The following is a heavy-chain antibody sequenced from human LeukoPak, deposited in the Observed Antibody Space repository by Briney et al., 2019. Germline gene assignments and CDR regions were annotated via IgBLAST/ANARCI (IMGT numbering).Heavy chain of an antibody. Sequence: GGSLRLSCEASGFTFGAYAMSWVRQAPGKGLEWVSSISSSGANTFYADSVKGRFTISRDNSRNTLYLHMSSLRAEDTAIYSCAKDMRGAGSCARLDCWGQGTLVTVSS. V-gene: IGHV3-23*01. J-gene: IGHJ4*02. CDR2: ISSSGANT. D-gene: IGHD2-2*01. CDR1: GFTFGAYA. CDR3: AKDMRGAGSCARLDC.